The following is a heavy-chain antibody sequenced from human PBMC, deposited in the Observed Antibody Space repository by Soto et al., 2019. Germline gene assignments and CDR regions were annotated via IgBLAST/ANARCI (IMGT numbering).Heavy chain of an antibody. Sequence: GGSLRLSCAASGFTFSSYSMNWVRQAPGKGLECVSIISGGGGTTYYAVSVKGRFTISRDNSKNTVYLQMNSSVTAADTAVYYCARAVPGIAAAGLTGNWFDPWGQGTLVTVSS. CDR1: GFTFSSYS. J-gene: IGHJ5*02. D-gene: IGHD6-13*01. CDR2: ISGGGGTT. CDR3: ARAVPGIAAAGLTGNWFDP. V-gene: IGHV3-23*01.